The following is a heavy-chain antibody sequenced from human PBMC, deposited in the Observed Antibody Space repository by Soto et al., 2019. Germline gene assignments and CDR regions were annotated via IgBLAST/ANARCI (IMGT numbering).Heavy chain of an antibody. V-gene: IGHV1-46*01. D-gene: IGHD3-9*01. CDR2: INPSGGST. Sequence: ASVEVSCKASGYTFTSFYMHWVRQAPGQGLEWMGIINPSGGSTSYAQKFQGRVTMTRDTSTSTVYMELSSLRSEDTAVYYCARADYDIFTGYYSSHYFDYWGQGTLVTVSS. CDR1: GYTFTSFY. J-gene: IGHJ4*02. CDR3: ARADYDIFTGYYSSHYFDY.